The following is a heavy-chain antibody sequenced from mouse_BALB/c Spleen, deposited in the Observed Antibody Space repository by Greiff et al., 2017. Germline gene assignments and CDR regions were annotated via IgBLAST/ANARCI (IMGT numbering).Heavy chain of an antibody. CDR1: GYAFSSYW. Sequence: VKLVESGAELVRPGSSVKISCKASGYAFSSYWMNWVKQRPGQGLEWIGQIYPGDGDTNYNGKFKGKATLTADKSSSTAYMQLSSLTSEDSAVYFCARGKDSWFAYWGQGTLVTVSA. CDR3: ARGKDSWFAY. J-gene: IGHJ3*01. V-gene: IGHV1-80*01. CDR2: IYPGDGDT.